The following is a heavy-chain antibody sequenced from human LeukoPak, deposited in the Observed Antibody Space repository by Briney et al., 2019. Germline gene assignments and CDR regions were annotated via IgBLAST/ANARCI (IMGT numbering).Heavy chain of an antibody. Sequence: SQTLSLTCAISGGSVSSSSSAWNWIRQSPSRGLEWLGRTYHRSKWHYDYALSVKSRITVNPDTARNQFSLHLNSVTPGDTAVYYCAREEGDSFLAAFDIWDQGTMVTVSS. CDR2: TYHRSKWHY. CDR1: GGSVSSSSSA. V-gene: IGHV6-1*01. D-gene: IGHD3-3*01. J-gene: IGHJ3*02. CDR3: AREEGDSFLAAFDI.